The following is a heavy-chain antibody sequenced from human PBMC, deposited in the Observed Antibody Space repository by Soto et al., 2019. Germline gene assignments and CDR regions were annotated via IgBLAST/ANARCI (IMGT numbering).Heavy chain of an antibody. CDR1: GFTLSSYW. CDR3: ARALTGTFDY. D-gene: IGHD2-8*02. J-gene: IGHJ4*01. CDR2: INSDGSTT. V-gene: IGHV3-74*01. Sequence: PGGSLRLSCAASGFTLSSYWMHWVRQAPGEGLVWVSRINSDGSTTDYAGSVKGRFTISRDNAKNTLFLQMDSLRVEDTAVYYCARALTGTFDYWGRGALVTVSS.